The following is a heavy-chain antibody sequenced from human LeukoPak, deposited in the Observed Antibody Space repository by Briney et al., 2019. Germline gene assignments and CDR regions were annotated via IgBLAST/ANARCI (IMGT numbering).Heavy chain of an antibody. CDR2: INPNSGGT. Sequence: ASVKVSCKASGYTFTGYYMHWVREAPGRGLEWMGWINPNSGGTNYAQKFQGRVTMTRDTSISTAYMELSRLRSDDTAVYYCARDQSSFDAFDIWGQGTMVTVSS. CDR3: ARDQSSFDAFDI. J-gene: IGHJ3*02. D-gene: IGHD3-16*02. CDR1: GYTFTGYY. V-gene: IGHV1-2*02.